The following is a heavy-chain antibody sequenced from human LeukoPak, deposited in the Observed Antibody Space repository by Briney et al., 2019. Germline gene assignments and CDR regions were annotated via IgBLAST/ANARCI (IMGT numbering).Heavy chain of an antibody. CDR3: ATGGYDSSDYFFGFY. CDR1: GFTFSNYW. D-gene: IGHD3-22*01. Sequence: GGSLRLSCAASGFTFSNYWMHWVRQAPGEGLVWVSRINNGGSRTMYADSVKGRFTISRDNARNTLYLKMNSLRAEETAIYYCATGGYDSSDYFFGFYWGQGTLVTVSS. CDR2: INNGGSRT. V-gene: IGHV3-74*03. J-gene: IGHJ4*02.